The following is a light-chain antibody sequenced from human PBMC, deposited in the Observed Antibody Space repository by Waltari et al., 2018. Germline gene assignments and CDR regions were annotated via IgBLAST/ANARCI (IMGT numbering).Light chain of an antibody. CDR1: ISDVGGYNY. J-gene: IGLJ2*01. CDR2: DVS. V-gene: IGLV2-14*03. CDR3: SSYISSSTLEL. Sequence: QSALTQPPSVSGSPGQSITISCTVTISDVGGYNYVSWYQQHPGKAPKLMIYDVSNRPSGVSNRFSGSKSGNTASLTISGLQAEDEADYYCSSYISSSTLELFGGGTSLTVL.